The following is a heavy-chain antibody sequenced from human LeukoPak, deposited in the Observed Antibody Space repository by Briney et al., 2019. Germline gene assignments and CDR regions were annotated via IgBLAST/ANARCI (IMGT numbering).Heavy chain of an antibody. CDR2: INHSGST. V-gene: IGHV4-34*01. CDR3: ARIGIRGYCSSTSCYLVPSSNYYYYYMDV. CDR1: GGSSSGYY. J-gene: IGHJ6*03. D-gene: IGHD2-2*01. Sequence: PSETLSLTCAVYGGSSSGYYWSWIRQPPGKGLEWIGEINHSGSTNYNPSLKSRVTISVDTSKNQFSLKLSSVTAADTAVYYCARIGIRGYCSSTSCYLVPSSNYYYYYMDVWGRGTTVTVSS.